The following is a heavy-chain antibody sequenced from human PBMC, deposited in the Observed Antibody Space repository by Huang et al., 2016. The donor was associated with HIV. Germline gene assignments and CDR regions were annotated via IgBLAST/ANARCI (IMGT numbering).Heavy chain of an antibody. CDR2: ISPSYGYT. V-gene: IGHV1-18*04. Sequence: QVQLVQSGAEVKKPGASVKVSCRASGYTFISYGITWVCQAPGQGLEWMGWISPSYGYTNYAQQFQGRVTMTTDTSTNTVYREVRSLRSDDTAVYYCARDLGTTVVPDGMDVWGQGTTVTVSS. CDR3: ARDLGTTVVPDGMDV. CDR1: GYTFISYG. D-gene: IGHD4-17*01. J-gene: IGHJ6*02.